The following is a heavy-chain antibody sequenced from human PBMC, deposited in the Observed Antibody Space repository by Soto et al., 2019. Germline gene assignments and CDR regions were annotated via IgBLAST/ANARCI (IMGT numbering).Heavy chain of an antibody. CDR1: GGSISSYY. CDR2: IYYSGST. D-gene: IGHD3-3*01. Sequence: SETLSLTCTVSGGSISSYYWSWIRQPPGKGLEWIGYIYYSGSTYYNPSLKSRVTISVDTSKNQFSLKLSSVTAADTAVYYCARSEFNYDFWSGYSNWFDPWGQGTLVTVSS. V-gene: IGHV4-59*04. J-gene: IGHJ5*02. CDR3: ARSEFNYDFWSGYSNWFDP.